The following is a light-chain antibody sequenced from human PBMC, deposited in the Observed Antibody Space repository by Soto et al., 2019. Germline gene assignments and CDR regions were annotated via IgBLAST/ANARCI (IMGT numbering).Light chain of an antibody. J-gene: IGKJ2*01. CDR2: KVS. Sequence: DVVMTQSPLSLPVTLGQPASISCRSSQSPLYSDGNTYLSWFHQRPGQSPRRLIYKVSNRDSGVPDRFSGSGSGTDFTLQINRVEAEDVGVYYCMQGTHWPYTFGQGIKLEMK. V-gene: IGKV2-30*01. CDR3: MQGTHWPYT. CDR1: QSPLYSDGNTY.